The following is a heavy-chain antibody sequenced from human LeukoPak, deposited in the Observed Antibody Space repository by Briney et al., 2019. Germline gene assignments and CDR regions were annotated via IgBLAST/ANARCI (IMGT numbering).Heavy chain of an antibody. J-gene: IGHJ4*02. V-gene: IGHV3-33*08. D-gene: IGHD4-17*01. CDR2: IWYDGSNK. CDR1: GNYW. Sequence: PGGSLRLSCAASGNYWMHWVRQAPGKGLEWVAVIWYDGSNKYYADSVKGRFTISRDNSKNTLYLQMNSLRAEDTAVYYCARDEATVTTSQVDYWGQGTLVTVSS. CDR3: ARDEATVTTSQVDY.